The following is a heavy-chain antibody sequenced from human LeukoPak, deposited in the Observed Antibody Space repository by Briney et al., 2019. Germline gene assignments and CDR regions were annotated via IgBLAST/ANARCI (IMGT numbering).Heavy chain of an antibody. D-gene: IGHD2-2*01. V-gene: IGHV1-69*13. CDR3: AAIREYCSKTSCTFDY. J-gene: IGHJ4*02. CDR2: IIPIFGTA. Sequence: ASVKDSCKASGGTFSSYAISWVRQAPGQGLEWMGGIIPIFGTANYAQKFQGRVTNTADESTSTAYMELSSLRSEDTAVYYCAAIREYCSKTSCTFDYWGQGTLVTVSS. CDR1: GGTFSSYA.